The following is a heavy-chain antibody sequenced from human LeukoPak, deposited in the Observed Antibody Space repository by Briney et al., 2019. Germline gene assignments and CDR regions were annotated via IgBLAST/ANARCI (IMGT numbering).Heavy chain of an antibody. J-gene: IGHJ4*02. CDR3: AKVGPTPYSSSWYGSPRHFDY. CDR2: ISGSGGAT. V-gene: IGHV3-23*01. D-gene: IGHD6-13*01. CDR1: AFTFSSYG. Sequence: GWSLRLSCAASAFTFSSYGMSWVRPPPGGGLAWVSAISGSGGATYYADSVRGRFTLSRDNSKNTLCLQMNSLRVEDTAVYYCAKVGPTPYSSSWYGSPRHFDYWGQGTLVTVSS.